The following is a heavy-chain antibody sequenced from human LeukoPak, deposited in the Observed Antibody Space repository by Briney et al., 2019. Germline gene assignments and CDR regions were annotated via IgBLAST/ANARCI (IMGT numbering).Heavy chain of an antibody. J-gene: IGHJ4*02. CDR3: ARDNDWGFDY. Sequence: GGSLRLSCAASGFIFSDYSMNWVRQAPGKGLEWISNIRGSRSGLGSGMYYADSVRGRFTISRDDAKNSLYLQMSSLRAEDTAFYYCARDNDWGFDYWGQGALVTVSS. V-gene: IGHV3-48*04. D-gene: IGHD7-27*01. CDR2: IRGSRSGLGSGM. CDR1: GFIFSDYS.